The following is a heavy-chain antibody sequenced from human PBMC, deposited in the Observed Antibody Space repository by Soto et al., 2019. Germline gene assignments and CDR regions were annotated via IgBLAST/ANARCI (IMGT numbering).Heavy chain of an antibody. CDR1: GSTLSDHY. Sequence: GGSLRLSCAASGSTLSDHYVDWVRQAPGKGLEWVGRSGNKANSDTTEYGSSVKGRFTISRDDSKNSMYLQMNSLKTEDTAVYYCTRGYSGIDIYAFDIWGQGTLVTVSS. CDR2: SGNKANSDTT. V-gene: IGHV3-72*01. D-gene: IGHD1-26*01. J-gene: IGHJ3*02. CDR3: TRGYSGIDIYAFDI.